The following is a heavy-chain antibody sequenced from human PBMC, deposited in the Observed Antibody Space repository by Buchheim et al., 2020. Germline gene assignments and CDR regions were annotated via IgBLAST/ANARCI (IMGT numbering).Heavy chain of an antibody. V-gene: IGHV3-30*03. J-gene: IGHJ3*02. CDR1: GFTFSNYG. CDR3: ATHSESYPGGALDM. D-gene: IGHD1-26*01. CDR2: ISYDGRNK. Sequence: QVQLVESGGGVVQPGRSLRLSCSASGFTFSNYGMHWVRQAPGKGLEWVAVISYDGRNKYYVDSVKGRFTISKDNSKNTLYLQMNSLRAEDTAVYHCATHSESYPGGALDMWGQGT.